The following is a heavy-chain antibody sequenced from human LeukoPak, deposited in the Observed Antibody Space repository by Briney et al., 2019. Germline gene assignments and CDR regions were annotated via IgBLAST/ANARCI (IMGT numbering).Heavy chain of an antibody. D-gene: IGHD3-22*01. CDR1: GYTFTSYG. CDR3: VRVSDSSEQYYFDY. CDR2: ISAYNGNT. V-gene: IGHV1-18*01. J-gene: IGHJ4*02. Sequence: GASVKVSCKASGYTFTSYGISWVRQAPGQGLEWMGWISAYNGNTNYAQKLQRRVTMTTDTSTITTYMELKSLRSDHTTVYYCVRVSDSSEQYYFDYWGQGTLVTVSS.